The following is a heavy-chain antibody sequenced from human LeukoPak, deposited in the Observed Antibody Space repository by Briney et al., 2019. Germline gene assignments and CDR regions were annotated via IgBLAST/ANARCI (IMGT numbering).Heavy chain of an antibody. CDR1: GGTFSSYA. J-gene: IGHJ4*02. CDR3: ASIIGMTTVTPTYYFDY. CDR2: IIPIFGTA. D-gene: IGHD4-11*01. Sequence: SVKVSYKASGGTFSSYAISWVRQAPGQGLEWMGGIIPIFGTANYAQKFQGRVTITTDESTSTAYMELSSLRSKDTAVYYCASIIGMTTVTPTYYFDYWGQGTLVTVSS. V-gene: IGHV1-69*05.